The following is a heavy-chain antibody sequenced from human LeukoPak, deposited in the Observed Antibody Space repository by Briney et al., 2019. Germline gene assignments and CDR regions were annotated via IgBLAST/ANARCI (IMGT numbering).Heavy chain of an antibody. CDR3: ARGWGERRPLDFWSGYYEYYYYYGMDV. V-gene: IGHV4-34*01. Sequence: SETLSLTCAVYGGSFSGYYWSWIRQPPGKGLEWIGEINHSGSTNYNPSLKSRVTISVDTSKNQFSLKLSSVTAADTAVYYCARGWGERRPLDFWSGYYEYYYYYGMDVWGQGTTVTVSS. CDR2: INHSGST. J-gene: IGHJ6*02. D-gene: IGHD3-3*01. CDR1: GGSFSGYY.